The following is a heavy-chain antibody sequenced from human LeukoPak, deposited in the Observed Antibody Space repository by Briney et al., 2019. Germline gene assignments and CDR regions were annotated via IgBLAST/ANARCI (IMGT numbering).Heavy chain of an antibody. CDR1: GFTFRSHG. CDR3: SCDGAYGSGSSPPYYYYMDV. D-gene: IGHD3-10*01. CDR2: IGYDGSKK. Sequence: GGSLRLACAASGFTFRSHGMHWVRQAPGKGLEWVTFIGYDGSKKYFADSVEGRFTISRDNSKNTLYLEMNSLRVEDTAVYYCSCDGAYGSGSSPPYYYYMDVWGKGTTVTVSS. J-gene: IGHJ6*03. V-gene: IGHV3-30*02.